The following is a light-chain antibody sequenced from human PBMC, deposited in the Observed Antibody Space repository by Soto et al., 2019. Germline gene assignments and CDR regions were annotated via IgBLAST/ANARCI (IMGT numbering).Light chain of an antibody. CDR3: QQYSTLPHT. V-gene: IGKV3-20*01. CDR2: GIS. J-gene: IGKJ2*01. CDR1: QCVSNSF. Sequence: ESVLTQSPDTLSLSPGDRATLSCRTSQCVSNSFFAWYQQKPGQAPRLLIYGISTRATGIPDRFSGSGSGTDFTLTISRLEPEDFVVYFCQQYSTLPHTFGHGTKLEVK.